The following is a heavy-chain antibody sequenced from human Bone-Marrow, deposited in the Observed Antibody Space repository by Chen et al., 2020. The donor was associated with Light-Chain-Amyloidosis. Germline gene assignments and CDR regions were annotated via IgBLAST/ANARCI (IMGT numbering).Heavy chain of an antibody. CDR1: GYTFPNYW. CDR2: IYPDESDA. V-gene: IGHV5-51*01. Sequence: EVQLEQSGPEVIKPGESLKISCKGSGYTFPNYWIGWVRQMPGKGLEWMGVIYPDESDARYGPSCEGQVAISADKSITTAYLQWRSLKASDAARYYCARRRDGYNFDYWGQGTLVTVSS. CDR3: ARRRDGYNFDY. J-gene: IGHJ4*02. D-gene: IGHD5-12*01.